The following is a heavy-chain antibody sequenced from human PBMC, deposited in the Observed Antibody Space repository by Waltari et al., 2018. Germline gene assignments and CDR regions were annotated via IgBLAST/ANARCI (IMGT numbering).Heavy chain of an antibody. V-gene: IGHV3-30*04. CDR1: GFTFSNYA. CDR3: SRGGQWLVLYSFDY. J-gene: IGHJ4*02. D-gene: IGHD6-19*01. Sequence: QVQLVEAGGGVVQPGRSLTFTCEGSGFTFSNYAINWVRQAPGKGVEWVAIISYDAQYKYYADSVKGRTSLSRDNHKNTAYLEMNSLRPEDTAVYYCSRGGQWLVLYSFDYWGQGTLVTVSS. CDR2: ISYDAQYK.